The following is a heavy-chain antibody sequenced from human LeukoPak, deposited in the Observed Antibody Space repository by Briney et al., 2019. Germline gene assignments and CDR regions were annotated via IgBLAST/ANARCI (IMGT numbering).Heavy chain of an antibody. CDR2: IYYSGST. Sequence: SETLSLTCTVSGGSISSYYWSWIRQPPGKGLEWIGYIYYSGSTNYNPSLKSRVTISVDTSRNQFSLKLSSVTAADTAVYYCAREARVTYDILTGYFDYWGQGTLVTVSS. V-gene: IGHV4-59*01. J-gene: IGHJ4*02. CDR3: AREARVTYDILTGYFDY. CDR1: GGSISSYY. D-gene: IGHD3-9*01.